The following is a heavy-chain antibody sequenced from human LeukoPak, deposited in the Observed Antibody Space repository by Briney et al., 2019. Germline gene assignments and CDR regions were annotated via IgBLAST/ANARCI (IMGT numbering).Heavy chain of an antibody. D-gene: IGHD3-16*01. J-gene: IGHJ4*02. CDR2: INPDGSGK. CDR1: GFTLSTYW. Sequence: QPGGSLRLSCEASGFTLSTYWMNWVRQVPGKGLDWVANINPDGSGKRYVDSVKGRFTSARDNADNSLSLQMNSLRAEDTAVYYCASWGAGGNSWGQGTLVTVSS. CDR3: ASWGAGGNS. V-gene: IGHV3-7*01.